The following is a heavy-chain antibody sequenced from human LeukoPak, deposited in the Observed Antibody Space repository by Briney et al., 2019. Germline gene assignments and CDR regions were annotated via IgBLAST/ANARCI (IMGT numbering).Heavy chain of an antibody. J-gene: IGHJ6*02. D-gene: IGHD2-2*02. CDR1: GYTFTGYY. CDR2: INPNSGGT. CDR3: ARVHTVYYGMDV. V-gene: IGHV1-2*06. Sequence: APVKVSCKASGYTFTGYYMHWVRQAPGQGLEWMGRINPNSGGTNYAQKFQGRVTMTRDTSISTAYMELSRLRSDDTAVYYCARVHTVYYGMDVWGQGTTVTVSS.